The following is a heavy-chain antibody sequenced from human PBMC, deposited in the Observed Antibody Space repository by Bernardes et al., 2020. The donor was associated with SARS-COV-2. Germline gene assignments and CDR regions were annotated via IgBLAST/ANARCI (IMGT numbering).Heavy chain of an antibody. V-gene: IGHV4-59*01. CDR3: ARDPRRWLGRPHWYFDL. J-gene: IGHJ2*01. CDR2: ISYYGHT. Sequence: AEPLSLTCSVSGCSTTNYYWSWIRQSPGKGLEWIGDISYYGHTDYNPSLKSRVTMSVDTSKNQFSLKLSSVTAADTAVYYCARDPRRWLGRPHWYFDLWGRGTLVTVSS. D-gene: IGHD6-19*01. CDR1: GCSTTNYY.